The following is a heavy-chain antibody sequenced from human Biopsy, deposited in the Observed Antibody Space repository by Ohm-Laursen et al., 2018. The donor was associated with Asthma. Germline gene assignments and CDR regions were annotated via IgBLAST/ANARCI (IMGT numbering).Heavy chain of an antibody. Sequence: ASVKVSCKASGYTFINYAIHWVRQAPGQRLEWMGWINAGNGNTKYSQKVQSRVSITRDTSASTAYMELTSLRSEDTAAYYCARTYYDFLTGQVKDAFGIWGQGTMVTVSS. CDR1: GYTFINYA. CDR2: INAGNGNT. CDR3: ARTYYDFLTGQVKDAFGI. J-gene: IGHJ3*02. V-gene: IGHV1-3*01. D-gene: IGHD3-9*01.